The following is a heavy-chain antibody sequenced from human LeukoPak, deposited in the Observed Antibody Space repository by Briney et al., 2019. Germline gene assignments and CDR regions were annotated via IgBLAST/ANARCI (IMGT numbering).Heavy chain of an antibody. CDR2: ISYDGSNK. Sequence: GRSLRLSCTASGFTFSSNGMHWVRQAPGKGLEWVAVISYDGSNKYYADSVKGRFTISRDNSKNTLYLQMSSLRTEDTAVYYCAKDPGDTVATPEGYFDYWGQGTLVTVSS. J-gene: IGHJ4*02. CDR3: AKDPGDTVATPEGYFDY. D-gene: IGHD5-12*01. CDR1: GFTFSSNG. V-gene: IGHV3-30*18.